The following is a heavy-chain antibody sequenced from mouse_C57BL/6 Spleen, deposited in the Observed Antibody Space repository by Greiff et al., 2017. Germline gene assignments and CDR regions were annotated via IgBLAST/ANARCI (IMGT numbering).Heavy chain of an antibody. J-gene: IGHJ4*01. D-gene: IGHD1-1*01. CDR3: TTETTTIVAKAY. Sequence: VQLKESGAELVRPGASVKLSCTASGFNIKDDYMHWVKQRPEQGLEWIGWIDPENGDTEYASKFQGKATITADTSSNTAYLQLSSLTSEDTAVYYCTTETTTIVAKAYWGQGTSVTVSS. CDR1: GFNIKDDY. V-gene: IGHV14-4*01. CDR2: IDPENGDT.